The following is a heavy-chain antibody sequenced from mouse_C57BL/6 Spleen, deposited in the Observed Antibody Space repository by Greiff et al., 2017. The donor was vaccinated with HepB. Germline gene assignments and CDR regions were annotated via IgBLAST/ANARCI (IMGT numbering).Heavy chain of an antibody. CDR2: IDPETGGT. V-gene: IGHV1-15*01. J-gene: IGHJ4*01. D-gene: IGHD2-4*01. Sequence: QVHVKQSGAELVRPGASVTLSCKASGYTFTDYEMHWVKQTPVHGLEWIGAIDPETGGTAYNQKFKGKAILTADKSSSTAYMELRSLTSEDSAVYYCTRYDYDDAMDYWGQGTSVTVSS. CDR1: GYTFTDYE. CDR3: TRYDYDDAMDY.